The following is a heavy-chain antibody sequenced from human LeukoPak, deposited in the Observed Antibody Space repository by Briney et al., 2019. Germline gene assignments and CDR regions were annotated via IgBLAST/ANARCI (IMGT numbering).Heavy chain of an antibody. D-gene: IGHD5-18*01. CDR1: GDSINTKNYY. CDR2: IYYSGNT. J-gene: IGHJ4*02. V-gene: IGHV4-39*01. CDR3: ARHSYGTFDY. Sequence: PSETLSLTCTVSGDSINTKNYYWGWIRQPPGKGLEWIGSIYYSGNTYYNPSLKSRVTLSIDTSKNQFSLRLSSVNAADTAVYHCARHSYGTFDYWGQGTLVTVSS.